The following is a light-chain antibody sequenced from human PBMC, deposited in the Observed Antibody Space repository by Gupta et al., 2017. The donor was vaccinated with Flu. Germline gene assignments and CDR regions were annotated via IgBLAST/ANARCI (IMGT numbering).Light chain of an antibody. V-gene: IGKV2-30*01. Sequence: DVVMTQSPLSLPVALGQPASISCRSSQSLVYSDGNTVLHWFQQRPGQSPRRLIYLGSHRDSGVPDRFSGSGSGTVFTLKISRVEAEDVGVYCCKQGEHCPWAFGQGTKVEIK. J-gene: IGKJ1*01. CDR3: KQGEHCPWA. CDR2: LGS. CDR1: QSLVYSDGNTV.